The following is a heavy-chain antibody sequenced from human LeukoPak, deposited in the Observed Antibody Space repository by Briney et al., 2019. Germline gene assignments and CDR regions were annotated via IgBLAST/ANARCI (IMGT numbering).Heavy chain of an antibody. Sequence: GSLRLSCAASGFTVSSNYMRRVRQAPRKGLEWGSCISGNGGSTYYADSVKGRFTVSRDNSKNTLYLQMNSRRAEDTAIYYCAKDRAIVVVPSFDFWGLGTLVTVSS. CDR2: ISGNGGST. CDR1: GFTVSSNY. D-gene: IGHD2-15*01. J-gene: IGHJ4*02. V-gene: IGHV3-23*01. CDR3: AKDRAIVVVPSFDF.